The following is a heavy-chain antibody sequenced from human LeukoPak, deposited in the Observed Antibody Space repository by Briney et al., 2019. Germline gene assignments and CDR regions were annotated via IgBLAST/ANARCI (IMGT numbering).Heavy chain of an antibody. CDR2: IYYSGST. V-gene: IGHV4-59*11. CDR1: GGSISSHY. CDR3: ATESYSGSSVAFDI. J-gene: IGHJ3*02. Sequence: SETLSLTCTVSGGSISSHYWSWLRQPPGKGLEWLGYIYYSGSTNYNPSLKSRVTISVDTSKNQFSLKLSSVTAADTAVYYCATESYSGSSVAFDIWGQGTMVTVSS. D-gene: IGHD1-26*01.